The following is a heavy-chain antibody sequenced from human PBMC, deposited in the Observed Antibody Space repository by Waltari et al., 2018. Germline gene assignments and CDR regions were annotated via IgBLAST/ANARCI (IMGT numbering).Heavy chain of an antibody. CDR3: ARVDIAVAGTYYFDN. Sequence: QVHLQESGPGLVKPSQTLSLTCTVSGDSINSDLLYWRWIRQPAGKGLEWIGRVSARGKTNYNPSLKGRVSMSVVTSKNQFSLQVISVSAADTAVYYCARVDIAVAGTYYFDNWGQGTLVTVSS. V-gene: IGHV4-61*02. CDR2: VSARGKT. J-gene: IGHJ4*02. CDR1: GDSINSDLLY. D-gene: IGHD6-19*01.